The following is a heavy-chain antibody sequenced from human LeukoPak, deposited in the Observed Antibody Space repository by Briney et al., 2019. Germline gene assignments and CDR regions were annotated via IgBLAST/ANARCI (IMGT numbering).Heavy chain of an antibody. CDR2: ISGSGGST. D-gene: IGHD3-9*01. V-gene: IGHV3-23*01. Sequence: GGSLRLSCAASGFTFSSYAMSWVRQAPGKGLEWVSAISGSGGSTYYEDSVKGRFTISRDNSKNTLYMQMNRLRAEDTAVYYCAKDGDFDWLFSTAWFDPWGQGTLVTVSS. CDR1: GFTFSSYA. J-gene: IGHJ5*02. CDR3: AKDGDFDWLFSTAWFDP.